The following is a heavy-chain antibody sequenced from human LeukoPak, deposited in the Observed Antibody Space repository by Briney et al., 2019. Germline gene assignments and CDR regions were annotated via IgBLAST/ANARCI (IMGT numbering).Heavy chain of an antibody. D-gene: IGHD6-6*01. J-gene: IGHJ4*02. V-gene: IGHV4-39*07. CDR1: GGSISSSPYY. CDR3: ASSSIAARWAFDY. CDR2: IYYSGTT. Sequence: SETLSLTCTVSGGSISSSPYYWGWIRQPPGKGLEWIGSIYYSGTTHYNPSLESRVTISVDTSKNQFSLKLSSVTAADTAVYYCASSSIAARWAFDYWGQGTLVTVSS.